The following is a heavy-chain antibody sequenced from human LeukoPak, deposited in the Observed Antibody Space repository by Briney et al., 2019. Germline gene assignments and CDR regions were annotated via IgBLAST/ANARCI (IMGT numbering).Heavy chain of an antibody. D-gene: IGHD2-21*02. Sequence: SETLSLTCAVYGGSFSGYYWSWIRQPPGKGLEWIGEINHSGSTNSNPSLKSRVTISVDTSKNQFSLKLSSVTAADTAVYYCARAPGGDRYYFDYWGQGTLDTVSS. CDR1: GGSFSGYY. V-gene: IGHV4-34*01. J-gene: IGHJ4*02. CDR2: INHSGST. CDR3: ARAPGGDRYYFDY.